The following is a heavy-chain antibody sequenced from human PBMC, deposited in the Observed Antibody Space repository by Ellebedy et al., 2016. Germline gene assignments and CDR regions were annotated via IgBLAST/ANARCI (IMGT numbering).Heavy chain of an antibody. Sequence: SVKVSXXASGGTFSSYAISWVRQAPGQGLEWMGGIIPIFGTANYAQKFQGRVTITADESTSTAYMELSSLRSEDTAVYYCARDYNAMVDDHNWFDPWGQGTLVTVSS. CDR3: ARDYNAMVDDHNWFDP. V-gene: IGHV1-69*13. D-gene: IGHD5-18*01. CDR2: IIPIFGTA. CDR1: GGTFSSYA. J-gene: IGHJ5*02.